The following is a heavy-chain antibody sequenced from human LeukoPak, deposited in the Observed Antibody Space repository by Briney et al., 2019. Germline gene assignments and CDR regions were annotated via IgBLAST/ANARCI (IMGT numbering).Heavy chain of an antibody. CDR1: GFTFSDYY. CDR3: ARVANYDYVWGSYPTAGVDY. D-gene: IGHD3-16*01. CDR2: ISSSGSTI. Sequence: GGSLRLSCAASGFTFSDYYMSWIRQAPGKGLEWVSYISSSGSTIYYADSVKGRFTISRDNAKNSLYLQMNSLRAEDTAVYYCARVANYDYVWGSYPTAGVDYWGQGTLVTVSS. V-gene: IGHV3-11*01. J-gene: IGHJ4*02.